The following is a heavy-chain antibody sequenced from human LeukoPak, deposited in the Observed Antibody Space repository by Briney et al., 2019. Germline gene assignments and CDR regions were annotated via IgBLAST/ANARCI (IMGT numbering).Heavy chain of an antibody. CDR1: GFTFSDYY. D-gene: IGHD3-3*01. CDR3: ARDRDDFWSGYYIDY. Sequence: KPGGSLRLSCAASGFTFSDYYMSWIRQAPGKGLEWVSYISSSGSTIYYADSVKGRFTTSRDNAKNSLYLQMNSLRAEDTAVYYCARDRDDFWSGYYIDYWGQGTLVTVSS. J-gene: IGHJ4*02. V-gene: IGHV3-11*01. CDR2: ISSSGSTI.